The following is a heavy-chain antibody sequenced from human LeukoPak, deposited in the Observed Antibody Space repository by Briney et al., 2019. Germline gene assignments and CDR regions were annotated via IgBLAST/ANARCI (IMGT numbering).Heavy chain of an antibody. Sequence: GRSLRLSCAASGFTFSSYGMHWVRQAPGKGLEWVAVIWYDGSNKYYADSVKGRSTISRDNSKNTLYLQMNSLRAEDTAVYYCAKDADSSGSVDYWGQGTLVTVSS. J-gene: IGHJ4*02. CDR2: IWYDGSNK. D-gene: IGHD3-22*01. CDR3: AKDADSSGSVDY. CDR1: GFTFSSYG. V-gene: IGHV3-33*06.